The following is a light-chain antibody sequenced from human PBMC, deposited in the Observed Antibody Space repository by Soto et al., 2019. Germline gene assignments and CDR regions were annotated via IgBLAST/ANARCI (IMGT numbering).Light chain of an antibody. Sequence: ELLLPPCPCTVYLSPGERAPLSSSASQILSNNIYLAWYQQKPGQAPRLLIYGASSRATGIPNRFSGSGSGTDFTLTISSLQSEDFAVYYCQQYNNWPPTWTFGQGTRLEIK. CDR3: QQYNNWPPTWT. V-gene: IGKV3-20*01. J-gene: IGKJ5*01. CDR1: QILSNNIY. CDR2: GAS.